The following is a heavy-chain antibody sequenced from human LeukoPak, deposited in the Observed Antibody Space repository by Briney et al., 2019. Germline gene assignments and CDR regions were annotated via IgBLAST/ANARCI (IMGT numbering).Heavy chain of an antibody. Sequence: SVKVSCKASGGTFSSYAISWVRQAPGQGLEWMGGIIPIFGTANYAQKLQGRVTMTTDTSTSTAYMELRSLRSDDTAVYYCARGHIAARRFDYWGQGTLVTVSS. D-gene: IGHD6-6*01. CDR3: ARGHIAARRFDY. J-gene: IGHJ4*02. CDR1: GGTFSSYA. CDR2: IIPIFGTA. V-gene: IGHV1-69*05.